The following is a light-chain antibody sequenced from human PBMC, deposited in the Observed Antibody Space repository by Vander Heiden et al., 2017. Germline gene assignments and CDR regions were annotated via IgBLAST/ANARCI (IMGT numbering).Light chain of an antibody. CDR3: QQYGSSPRT. CDR1: QSVSNNL. V-gene: IGKV3-20*01. J-gene: IGKJ1*01. CDR2: GAS. Sequence: EIVLTQSPGTLSLSPGERATLSCRASQSVSNNLLAWYQQIRGQAPRLLIWGASNRAGGIPDRFSGGGSGTDFTLTITRLEPEDFAVYYCQQYGSSPRTFGQGTKVEIK.